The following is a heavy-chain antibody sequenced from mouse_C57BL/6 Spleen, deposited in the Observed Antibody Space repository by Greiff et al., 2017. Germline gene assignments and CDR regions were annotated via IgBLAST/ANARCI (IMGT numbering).Heavy chain of an antibody. CDR1: GYTFTSYD. CDR3: ARSYSNYAMDY. V-gene: IGHV1-85*01. J-gene: IGHJ4*01. Sequence: QVQLKESGPELVKPGASVKLSCKASGYTFTSYDINWVKQRPGQGLEWIGWIYPRDGSTKYNEKFKGKATLTVDTSSSTAYMELHSLTSEDSAVYFCARSYSNYAMDYWGQGTSVTVSS. D-gene: IGHD2-5*01. CDR2: IYPRDGST.